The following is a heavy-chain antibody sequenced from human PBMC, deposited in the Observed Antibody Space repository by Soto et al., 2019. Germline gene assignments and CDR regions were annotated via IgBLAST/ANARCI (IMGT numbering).Heavy chain of an antibody. CDR2: IWYDGSNK. CDR1: GFTFSSYG. D-gene: IGHD3-10*01. V-gene: IGHV3-33*01. Sequence: QVQLVESGGGVVQPGRSLRLSCAASGFTFSSYGMHWVRQAPGKGLEWVAAIWYDGSNKYYADSVKGRFTISKDNSKNTLYLQMNSLRAEDTAVYYCARDTHYYCSGSSPDNWGQGTLVTVSS. CDR3: ARDTHYYCSGSSPDN. J-gene: IGHJ4*02.